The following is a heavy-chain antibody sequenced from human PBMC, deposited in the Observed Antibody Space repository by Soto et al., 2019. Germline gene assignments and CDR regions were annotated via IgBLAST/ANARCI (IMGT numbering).Heavy chain of an antibody. CDR2: ISGSGGST. J-gene: IGHJ4*02. Sequence: EVQLLESGGGLVQPGGSLRLSCAASGFTFSYYAMSWVRQAPGKGLEWVSTISGSGGSTYYADSVKGRFTISRDNSRNTLFLQVNSLRVEDTAVYYCAKGGGDYTPYDFWGQGTLVIVSS. D-gene: IGHD4-17*01. CDR3: AKGGGDYTPYDF. V-gene: IGHV3-23*01. CDR1: GFTFSYYA.